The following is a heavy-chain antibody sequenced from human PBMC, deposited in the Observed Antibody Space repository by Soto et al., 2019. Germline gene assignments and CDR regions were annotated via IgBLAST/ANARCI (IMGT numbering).Heavy chain of an antibody. CDR3: ARDLAPRVGAFSY. D-gene: IGHD1-26*01. V-gene: IGHV4-4*02. J-gene: IGHJ4*02. Sequence: ETLSLTCAVSGGSISSSNCVIWFREHRGKGLEWIGEIYHSASTNYNPSLKSRVTISVDKSKNQFSLKLSSVTAADTAVYYCARDLAPRVGAFSYWGQGTLVTVSS. CDR2: IYHSAST. CDR1: GGSISSSNC.